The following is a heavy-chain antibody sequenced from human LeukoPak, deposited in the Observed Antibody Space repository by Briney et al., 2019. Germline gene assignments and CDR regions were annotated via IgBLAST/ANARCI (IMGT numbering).Heavy chain of an antibody. CDR2: ISSSSSTI. Sequence: GGSLRLSCAASGFTFSSYSMNWVRQAPGKGLEGVSYISSSSSTIYYADSVKGRFTISRDNAKNSLYLQTNSLRAEDTAVYYCARDSAALSYYYYMDVWGKGTTVTVSS. J-gene: IGHJ6*03. CDR1: GFTFSSYS. D-gene: IGHD2-2*01. V-gene: IGHV3-48*01. CDR3: ARDSAALSYYYYMDV.